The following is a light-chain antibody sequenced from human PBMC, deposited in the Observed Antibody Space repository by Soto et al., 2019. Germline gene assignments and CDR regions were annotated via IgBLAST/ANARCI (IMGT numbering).Light chain of an antibody. Sequence: QSALTQPASVSGSPGQSITISCTGTSSDVGSYNLISWYQQHPGKAPTLIIYEGSKRPSGVPNRFSGSKSGNTASLTISGLQPEDEADSHCCSYADSDTLVAFGGGTKPTVL. J-gene: IGLJ2*01. CDR1: SSDVGSYNL. CDR2: EGS. V-gene: IGLV2-23*01. CDR3: CSYADSDTLVA.